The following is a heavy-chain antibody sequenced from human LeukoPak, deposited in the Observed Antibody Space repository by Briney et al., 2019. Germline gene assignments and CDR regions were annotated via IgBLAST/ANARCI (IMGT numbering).Heavy chain of an antibody. Sequence: GGSRRLSCAASGFNFIYYSMKWVRQAPGKGLEWVSSISSSSGYLYYADSVKGRFTISRDNAKNSLYLQMNSLRAEDTAVYYCARLNSNLFDYWGQGTLVTVSS. CDR2: ISSSSGYL. CDR3: ARLNSNLFDY. V-gene: IGHV3-21*01. CDR1: GFNFIYYS. D-gene: IGHD1-1*01. J-gene: IGHJ4*02.